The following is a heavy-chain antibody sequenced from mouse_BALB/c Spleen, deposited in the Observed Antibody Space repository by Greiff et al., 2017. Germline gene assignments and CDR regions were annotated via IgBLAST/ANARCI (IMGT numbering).Heavy chain of an antibody. J-gene: IGHJ3*01. D-gene: IGHD2-3*01. CDR3: AIDCYYRFAY. V-gene: IGHV14-1*02. CDR2: IDPENGNT. CDR1: GFNIKDYY. Sequence: EVQLQQSGAELVRPGALVKLSCKASGFNIKDYYMHWVKQRPEQGLEWIGWIDPENGNTIYDPKFQGKASITADTSSNTAYLQLSSLTSEDTAVYYCAIDCYYRFAYWGQGTLVTVSA.